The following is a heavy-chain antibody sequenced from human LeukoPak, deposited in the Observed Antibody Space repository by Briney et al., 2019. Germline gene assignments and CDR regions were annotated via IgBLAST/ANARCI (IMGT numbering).Heavy chain of an antibody. J-gene: IGHJ5*02. D-gene: IGHD2-2*03. CDR3: ARDWIDRGTFDP. CDR2: IKSDGSVT. Sequence: PGGSLRLSCAASGFTSSSYYMHWVRHAPGKGLVWVSRIKSDGSVTGYADSVKGRFTISRDNAKNTVYLQMNSLRAEDTAVYYCARDWIDRGTFDPWGQGTLVTVSS. V-gene: IGHV3-74*01. CDR1: GFTSSSYY.